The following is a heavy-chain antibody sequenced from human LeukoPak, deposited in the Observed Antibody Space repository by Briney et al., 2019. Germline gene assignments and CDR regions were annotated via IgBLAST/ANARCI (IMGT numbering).Heavy chain of an antibody. V-gene: IGHV3-7*01. Sequence: TGGSLRLSCAASGFTFSSYWMTWVRQAPGKGLEWVANIKRDGSEKHYVDSVKGRFTISRDNAKNSLYLQMNSLRAEDTAVYYCARGSSGWTPDYYYYGMDVWGQGTTVTVSS. CDR3: ARGSSGWTPDYYYYGMDV. CDR1: GFTFSSYW. J-gene: IGHJ6*02. D-gene: IGHD6-19*01. CDR2: IKRDGSEK.